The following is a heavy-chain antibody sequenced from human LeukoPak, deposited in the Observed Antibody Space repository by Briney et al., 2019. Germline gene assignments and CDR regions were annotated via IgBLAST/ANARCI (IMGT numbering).Heavy chain of an antibody. CDR3: TTEGENYYDSSGYYYEFDY. CDR2: IRSKANSYAT. V-gene: IGHV3-73*01. CDR1: GFTFSGSA. J-gene: IGHJ4*02. Sequence: PGGSLRLSCAASGFTFSGSAMHWVRQASGKGLEWVGRIRSKANSYATAYAASVKGRFTISRDDSKNTAYLQMNSLKTEDTAVYYCTTEGENYYDSSGYYYEFDYWGQGTLVTVSS. D-gene: IGHD3-22*01.